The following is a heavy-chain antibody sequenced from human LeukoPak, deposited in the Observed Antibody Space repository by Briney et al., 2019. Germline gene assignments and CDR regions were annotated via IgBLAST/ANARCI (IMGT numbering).Heavy chain of an antibody. CDR1: AFTFSSSS. D-gene: IGHD6-19*01. CDR2: ISSSGGTI. CDR3: ARGLYTSGWSSFDN. V-gene: IGHV3-48*01. Sequence: GGSLRLSCAASAFTFSSSSMNWVRQAPGKGLEWVSSISSSGGTIYYADSVKGRFTISRDSSKNTLHLQMNSLGTEDTAVYFCARGLYTSGWSSFDNWGQGTLVTVSS. J-gene: IGHJ4*02.